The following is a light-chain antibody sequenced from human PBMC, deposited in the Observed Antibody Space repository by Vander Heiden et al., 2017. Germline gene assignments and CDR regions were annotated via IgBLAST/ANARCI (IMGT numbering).Light chain of an antibody. CDR3: QQRSNWPPDT. V-gene: IGKV3-11*01. CDR1: QSVSSY. Sequence: EIVLTQSPATLSLSPGERATLSCRASQSVSSYLAWYQQKPGQAPRLLIYDASNRATGIPARFSGSGYGKDFTLTISSREPGDFAVYYCQQRSNWPPDTFGGGTKVEIK. CDR2: DAS. J-gene: IGKJ4*01.